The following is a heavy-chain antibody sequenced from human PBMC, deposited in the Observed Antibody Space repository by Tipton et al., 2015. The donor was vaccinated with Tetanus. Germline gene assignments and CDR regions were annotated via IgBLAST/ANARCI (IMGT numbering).Heavy chain of an antibody. D-gene: IGHD1-7*01. J-gene: IGHJ4*02. CDR3: AKGPADYYNWNWFDY. CDR1: GFTLSDYY. CDR2: ISSSGATI. Sequence: SLRLSCAASGFTLSDYYMSWIRQAPGKGLEWLSYISSSGATINYADSVKGRFTLSRDSSKHTLYLQMNSLSAEDTAVYYCAKGPADYYNWNWFDYWGQGTLVTVSS. V-gene: IGHV3-11*01.